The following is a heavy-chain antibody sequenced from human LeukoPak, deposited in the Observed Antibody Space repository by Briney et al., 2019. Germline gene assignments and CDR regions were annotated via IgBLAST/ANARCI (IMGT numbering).Heavy chain of an antibody. CDR1: GFTFDSYW. D-gene: IGHD1-26*01. CDR3: ARVGSWELQRVFDS. Sequence: GGSLRLSCVASGFTFDSYWMTWVRQVPGKGLEWVANIRQGGNENYYADSVEGRSTISRDNARNSLFLQMDSLRVEDTAVYYCARVGSWELQRVFDSWGQGTLVTVSS. V-gene: IGHV3-7*01. CDR2: IRQGGNEN. J-gene: IGHJ4*02.